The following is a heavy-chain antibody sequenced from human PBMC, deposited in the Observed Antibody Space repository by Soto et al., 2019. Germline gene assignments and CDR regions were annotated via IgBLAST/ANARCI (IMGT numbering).Heavy chain of an antibody. V-gene: IGHV3-23*01. CDR3: AKGAGGSGPIRLDY. D-gene: IGHD3-10*01. CDR2: ISGSGSST. CDR1: GFTFSSSV. J-gene: IGHJ4*02. Sequence: EVQLLESGGGLVQPGGSLRLSCVASGFTFSSSVMNWVRQAPGRGLEWVSGISGSGSSTDYADSVRGRFTISRDNSKTTLYLQMSSLGAADTAVYYCAKGAGGSGPIRLDYWGQGTLVSVSS.